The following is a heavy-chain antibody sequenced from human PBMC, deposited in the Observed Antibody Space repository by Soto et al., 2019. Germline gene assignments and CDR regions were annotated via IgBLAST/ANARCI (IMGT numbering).Heavy chain of an antibody. Sequence: GGSLRLSCSASGFTFIRYAMHWVRQAPGKGLEYVSAISSNGGSTYYADSVKGRFTISRDNSKNTLYLQMSSLRAEDTAVYYCVKVATSGWYTFDYWGQGTLVTVSS. CDR1: GFTFIRYA. V-gene: IGHV3-64D*06. CDR2: ISSNGGST. J-gene: IGHJ4*02. D-gene: IGHD6-19*01. CDR3: VKVATSGWYTFDY.